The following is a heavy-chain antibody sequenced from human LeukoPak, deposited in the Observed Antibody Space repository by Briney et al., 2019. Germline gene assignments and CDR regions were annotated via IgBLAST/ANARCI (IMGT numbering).Heavy chain of an antibody. V-gene: IGHV1-2*02. CDR1: GYTFTGYY. Sequence: GASVKVSCKASGYTFTGYYMHWVRQAPGQGLEWMGWINPNSGGTNYAQKFQGRVTMTRDTSISTAYMELSRLRSDDTAVYYCARRPGGRCSGYDLVYGYWGQGTLVTVSS. CDR3: ARRPGGRCSGYDLVYGY. D-gene: IGHD5-12*01. CDR2: INPNSGGT. J-gene: IGHJ4*02.